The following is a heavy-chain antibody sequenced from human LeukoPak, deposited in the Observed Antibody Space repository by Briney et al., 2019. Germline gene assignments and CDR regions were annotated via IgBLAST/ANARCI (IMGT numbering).Heavy chain of an antibody. CDR1: GYSFTSYW. Sequence: GESLKISCKGSGYSFTSYWIGWVRQMPGKGLEWMGIIYPGDSDTRYSPSFQGQVTISADKSISTAYLQWSSLKASDTAMYYCARHLKYYYDSSGYYYVAYFDLWGRGTLVTVSS. J-gene: IGHJ2*01. CDR3: ARHLKYYYDSSGYYYVAYFDL. CDR2: IYPGDSDT. V-gene: IGHV5-51*01. D-gene: IGHD3-22*01.